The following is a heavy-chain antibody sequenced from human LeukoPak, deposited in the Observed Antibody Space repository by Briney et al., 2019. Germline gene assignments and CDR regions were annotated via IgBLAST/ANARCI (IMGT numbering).Heavy chain of an antibody. CDR3: ARDQEMPPPLFLFDY. D-gene: IGHD2-2*01. V-gene: IGHV3-30-3*01. CDR1: GFTFSSYA. Sequence: GGSLRLSCAASGFTFSSYAMHWVRQAPGKGLEWVAVISYDGSNKYYADSVKGRFTISRDNSKNTLYLQMNSLRAEDTAVYYCARDQEMPPPLFLFDYWGQGTLVTVSS. CDR2: ISYDGSNK. J-gene: IGHJ4*02.